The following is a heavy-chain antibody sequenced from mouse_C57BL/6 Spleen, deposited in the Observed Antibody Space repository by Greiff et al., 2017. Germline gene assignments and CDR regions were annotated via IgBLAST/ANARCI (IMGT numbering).Heavy chain of an antibody. V-gene: IGHV2-9-1*01. CDR1: GFSLTSYA. D-gene: IGHD2-5*01. Sequence: QVQLQQSGPGLVAPSQSLSITCTVSGFSLTSYAISWVRQPPGEGLEWLGVIWTGGGTNYDSAPKSRLSISKDNSKSQVFLKMNSLQTDDTARYYCARYYSNFSVAYWGQGTLVTVSA. J-gene: IGHJ3*01. CDR3: ARYYSNFSVAY. CDR2: IWTGGGT.